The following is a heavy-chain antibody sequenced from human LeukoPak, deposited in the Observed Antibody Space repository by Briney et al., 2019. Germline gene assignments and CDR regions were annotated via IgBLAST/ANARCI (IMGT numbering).Heavy chain of an antibody. J-gene: IGHJ4*02. V-gene: IGHV3-23*01. CDR1: GFTFSSYA. CDR2: ISDSGGST. D-gene: IGHD5-12*01. Sequence: GGSLRLSCAASGFTFSSYAMSWVRQAPGKGLEWVSAISDSGGSTYYADSVKGRFTISRDNSKNTLYLQLNSLRAEDTAVYYCAKDEGWATTSPPLYYFDYWGQGTLVTVSS. CDR3: AKDEGWATTSPPLYYFDY.